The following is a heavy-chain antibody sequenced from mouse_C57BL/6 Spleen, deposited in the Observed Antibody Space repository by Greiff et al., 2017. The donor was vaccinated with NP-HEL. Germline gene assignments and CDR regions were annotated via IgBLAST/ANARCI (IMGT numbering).Heavy chain of an antibody. CDR3: TRGNYGSSDVGAMDY. V-gene: IGHV5-9-1*02. J-gene: IGHJ4*01. CDR2: ISSGGDYI. D-gene: IGHD1-1*01. CDR1: GFTFSSYA. Sequence: VQLKESGEGLVKPGGSLKLSCAASGFTFSSYAMSWVRQTPEKRLEWVAYISSGGDYIYYADTVKGRFTISRDNARNTLYLQMRSLKSEDTAMYYCTRGNYGSSDVGAMDYWGQGTSVTVSS.